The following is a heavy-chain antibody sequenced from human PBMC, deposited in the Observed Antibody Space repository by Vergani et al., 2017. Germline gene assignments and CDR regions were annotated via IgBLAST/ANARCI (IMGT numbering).Heavy chain of an antibody. CDR2: ISRSTSYI. V-gene: IGHV3-21*01. D-gene: IGHD6-13*01. CDR1: GFIFSSYS. J-gene: IGHJ6*02. CDR3: ARLRIAAAGDYDYYYYCGMDV. Sequence: EVQLVESGGGLVKPGGSLRLSCAASGFIFSSYSMNWVRQAPGKGLEWVSSISRSTSYIYYADSVKGRFTISRDTAKNSLSLQMNSLRAEDTAVYYCARLRIAAAGDYDYYYYCGMDVWGQGTTVTVSS.